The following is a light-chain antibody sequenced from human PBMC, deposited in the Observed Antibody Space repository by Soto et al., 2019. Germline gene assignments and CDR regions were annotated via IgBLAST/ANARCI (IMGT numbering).Light chain of an antibody. CDR3: SSYTTSNTRQIV. CDR2: DVS. J-gene: IGLJ1*01. Sequence: QSVLTQPASVSGSPGQSITISCTGTSSDVGGYNYVSWYQHHPGKASKLIIYDVSNRPSGVSNCFSGSKSGNTASLTISGLQPEDEADYYCSSYTTSNTRQIVFGTGTKVTVL. CDR1: SSDVGGYNY. V-gene: IGLV2-14*03.